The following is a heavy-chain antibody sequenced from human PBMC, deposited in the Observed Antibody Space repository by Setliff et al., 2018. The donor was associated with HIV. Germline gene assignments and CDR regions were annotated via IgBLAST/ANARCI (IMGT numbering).Heavy chain of an antibody. J-gene: IGHJ6*02. V-gene: IGHV1-8*02. CDR2: MNPNSGNT. Sequence: ASVTVSCKASGYTFTSYDINWVRQATGQGLEWMGWMNPNSGNTGYAQKFQGRVTMTRNTSISTAYMELSSLRSEDTAVYYCARGPPRDILTGYYKWGRETYYYYYGMDVWGQGTTVTVSS. D-gene: IGHD3-9*01. CDR3: ARGPPRDILTGYYKWGRETYYYYYGMDV. CDR1: GYTFTSYD.